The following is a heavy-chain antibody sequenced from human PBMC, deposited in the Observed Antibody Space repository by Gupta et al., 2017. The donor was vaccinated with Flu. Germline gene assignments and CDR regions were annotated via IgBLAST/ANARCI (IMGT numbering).Heavy chain of an antibody. D-gene: IGHD1-26*01. CDR1: GFTFSDYY. CDR3: ARLRWDRGNWFDY. V-gene: IGHV3-11*01. Sequence: QVQVVESGGGLVKPGGSLRVPCAASGFTFSDYYMRWIRQAPGKGLEWVSYISFSGNNIFYADSVKGRFTISRDNAKNSLYLQMNSLRVEDTAGYYCARLRWDRGNWFDYWGQGTLVTVSS. CDR2: ISFSGNNI. J-gene: IGHJ4*02.